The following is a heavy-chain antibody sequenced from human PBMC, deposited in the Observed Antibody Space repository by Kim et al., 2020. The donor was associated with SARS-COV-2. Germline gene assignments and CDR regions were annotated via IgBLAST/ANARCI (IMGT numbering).Heavy chain of an antibody. CDR1: GFTFSSYD. J-gene: IGHJ3*02. V-gene: IGHV3-13*01. CDR3: ARANRYYGSGSYHDDAFDI. CDR2: IGTAGDT. Sequence: GGSLRLSCAASGFTFSSYDMHWVRQATGKGLEWVSAIGTAGDTYYPGSVKGRFTISRENAKNSLYLQMNSLRAGDTAVYYCARANRYYGSGSYHDDAFDIWGQGTMVTVSS. D-gene: IGHD3-10*01.